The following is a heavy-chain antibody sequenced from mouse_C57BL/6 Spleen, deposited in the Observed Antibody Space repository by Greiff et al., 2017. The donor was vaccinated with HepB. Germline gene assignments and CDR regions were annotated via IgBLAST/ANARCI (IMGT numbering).Heavy chain of an antibody. V-gene: IGHV10-3*01. CDR2: IRSKSSNYAT. Sequence: DVMLVESGGGLVQPKGSLKLSCAASGFTFNTYAMHWVRQAPGKGLEWVARIRSKSSNYATYYADSVKDRFTISRDDSQSMLYLQMNNLKTEDTAMYYCVRERGSSYHWYFDVWGTGTTVTVSS. J-gene: IGHJ1*03. CDR3: VRERGSSYHWYFDV. D-gene: IGHD3-2*02. CDR1: GFTFNTYA.